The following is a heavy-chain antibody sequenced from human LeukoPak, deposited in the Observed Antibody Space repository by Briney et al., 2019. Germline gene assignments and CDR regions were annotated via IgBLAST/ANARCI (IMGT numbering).Heavy chain of an antibody. CDR2: IYSGGST. J-gene: IGHJ5*02. CDR1: GFTVSSNY. Sequence: GGSLRLSCAASGFTVSSNYMSWVRQAPGKGLEWVSVIYSGGSTYYADSVKGRFTISRDNAKNSLYLQMNSLRAEDTAVYYCARLRWFDPWGQGTLVTVSS. V-gene: IGHV3-53*01. CDR3: ARLRWFDP.